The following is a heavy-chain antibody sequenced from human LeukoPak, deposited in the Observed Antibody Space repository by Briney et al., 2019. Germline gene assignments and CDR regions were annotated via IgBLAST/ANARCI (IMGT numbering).Heavy chain of an antibody. CDR2: IIPIFGTA. J-gene: IGHJ5*02. V-gene: IGHV1-69*13. D-gene: IGHD6-6*01. CDR3: ARERSGYQLGNWFDP. Sequence: SVKVSCKASGYTFTSYAISWVRQAPGQGLEWMGGIIPIFGTANYAQKFQGRVTITADESTSTAYMELSSLRSEDTAVYYCARERSGYQLGNWFDPWGQGTLVTVSS. CDR1: GYTFTSYA.